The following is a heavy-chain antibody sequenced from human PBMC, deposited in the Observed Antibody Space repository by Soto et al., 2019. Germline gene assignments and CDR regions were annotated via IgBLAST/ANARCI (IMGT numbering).Heavy chain of an antibody. CDR3: AREIAVWPGGMDV. CDR2: ISSSSSYI. CDR1: GFTFSSYS. Sequence: GGSLRLSCAASGFTFSSYSMNWVRQAPGKGLEWVSSISSSSSYIYYADSVKGRFTISRDNAKNSLYLQMNSLRAEDTAVYYCAREIAVWPGGMDVWGQGTTVTVSS. D-gene: IGHD6-19*01. V-gene: IGHV3-21*01. J-gene: IGHJ6*02.